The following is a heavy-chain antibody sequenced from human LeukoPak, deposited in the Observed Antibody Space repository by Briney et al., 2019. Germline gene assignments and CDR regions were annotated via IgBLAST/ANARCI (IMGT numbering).Heavy chain of an antibody. CDR3: ARPQDGGFDY. Sequence: PSETLSLTCAVYGGSFSGYYWSWIRQPPGKGLEWIGEINHSGSTNYNPSLKSRVTISVDTSKNQFSLKLSSVTAADTAVYYCARPQDGGFDYWGQGTLVTVSS. CDR2: INHSGST. D-gene: IGHD5-24*01. CDR1: GGSFSGYY. J-gene: IGHJ4*02. V-gene: IGHV4-34*01.